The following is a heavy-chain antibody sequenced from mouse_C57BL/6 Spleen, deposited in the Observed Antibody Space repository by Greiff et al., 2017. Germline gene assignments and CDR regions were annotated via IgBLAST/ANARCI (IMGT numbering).Heavy chain of an antibody. V-gene: IGHV5-17*01. J-gene: IGHJ1*03. D-gene: IGHD1-1*01. Sequence: VQLKESGGGLVKPGGSLKLSCAASGFTFSDYGMHWVRQAPEKGLEWVAYISSGSSTIYYADTVKGRFTISRDNAKNTLFLQMTSLRSEDTAMYYYARMNYYGDEYFDVWGTGTTVTVAS. CDR1: GFTFSDYG. CDR2: ISSGSSTI. CDR3: ARMNYYGDEYFDV.